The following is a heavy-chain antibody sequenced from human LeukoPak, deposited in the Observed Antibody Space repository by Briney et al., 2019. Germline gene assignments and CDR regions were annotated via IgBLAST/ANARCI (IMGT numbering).Heavy chain of an antibody. V-gene: IGHV3-33*01. Sequence: PGGSLRLSCVASGYTFSSHGMHWFRQSPGKGLEWVSAIWYDGSRQLYAESVKGRFTISRDDSENTLYLQTNSLRGEDTAFYYCARDDGFGDCVYWGQGTQVTVSS. CDR3: ARDDGFGDCVY. D-gene: IGHD2-21*02. CDR2: IWYDGSRQ. CDR1: GYTFSSHG. J-gene: IGHJ4*02.